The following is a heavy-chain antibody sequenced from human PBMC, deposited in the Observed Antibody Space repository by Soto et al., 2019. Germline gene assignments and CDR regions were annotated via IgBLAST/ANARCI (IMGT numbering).Heavy chain of an antibody. CDR2: INTDGLS. CDR3: ARVPVAVAATEDYYGLDV. V-gene: IGHV4-4*07. D-gene: IGHD2-15*01. CDR1: GVSITSYY. Sequence: SETMSLTCSVSGVSITSYYWSWIRQSAGGGLEWMGRINTDGLSTYSPSFKSRLTMSLDTSKNQVSLRLISVTAADTAVYFCARVPVAVAATEDYYGLDVWGQGTTVTVSS. J-gene: IGHJ6*02.